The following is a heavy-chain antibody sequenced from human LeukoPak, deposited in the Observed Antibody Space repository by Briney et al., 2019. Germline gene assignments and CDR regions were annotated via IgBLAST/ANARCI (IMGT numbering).Heavy chain of an antibody. Sequence: GSLRLSCAASGFTFSSYSMNWVRQAPGKGLEWVSSISSSSSYIYYADSVKGRFTISRGNAKNSLYLQMNSLRAEDTAVYYCARDLGDAGDNWFDPWGQGTLVTVSS. CDR2: ISSSSSYI. CDR3: ARDLGDAGDNWFDP. D-gene: IGHD2-21*01. CDR1: GFTFSSYS. J-gene: IGHJ5*02. V-gene: IGHV3-21*01.